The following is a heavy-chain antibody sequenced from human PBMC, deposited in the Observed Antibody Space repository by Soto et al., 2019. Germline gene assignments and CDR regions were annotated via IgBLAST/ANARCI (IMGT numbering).Heavy chain of an antibody. J-gene: IGHJ6*02. Sequence: EVQLVESGGGLVQPGRSLRLSCAASGFTFDDYAMHWVRQAPAKGLEWVSGISWDSGTIVYVDSVKGRFTISRDNAKNSLYLQMNSLRAEDTALYYCAKDMRGGSSSSRYYYGVDVWGQGTTVTVSS. D-gene: IGHD6-13*01. CDR1: GFTFDDYA. V-gene: IGHV3-9*01. CDR3: AKDMRGGSSSSRYYYGVDV. CDR2: ISWDSGTI.